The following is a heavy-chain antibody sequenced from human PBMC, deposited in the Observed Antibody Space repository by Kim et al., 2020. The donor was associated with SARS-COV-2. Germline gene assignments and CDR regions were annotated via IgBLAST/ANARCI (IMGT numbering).Heavy chain of an antibody. D-gene: IGHD6-19*01. CDR1: GYTFISYG. Sequence: ASVKVSCKASGYTFISYGISWVRQAPGQGLEWMGWISAYNGNTNYAQKLQGRVTMTTDTSTSTVYMELRSLRSDDTAVYYCAREGGFINGWWVYWGQGTLVTVSS. V-gene: IGHV1-18*01. J-gene: IGHJ4*02. CDR2: ISAYNGNT. CDR3: AREGGFINGWWVY.